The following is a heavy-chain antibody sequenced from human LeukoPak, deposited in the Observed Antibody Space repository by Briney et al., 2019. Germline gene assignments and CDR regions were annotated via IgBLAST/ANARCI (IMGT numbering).Heavy chain of an antibody. D-gene: IGHD2-8*01. Sequence: PSETLSLTCTVSGGSVSSGSYYWSWIRQPPGKGLEWIGYIYYSGSTNYNPSLKSRVTISVDTSKNQFSLKLSSVTAADTAVYYCARDVLGAFDIWGQGTMVTVSS. V-gene: IGHV4-61*01. CDR2: IYYSGST. CDR1: GGSVSSGSYY. J-gene: IGHJ3*02. CDR3: ARDVLGAFDI.